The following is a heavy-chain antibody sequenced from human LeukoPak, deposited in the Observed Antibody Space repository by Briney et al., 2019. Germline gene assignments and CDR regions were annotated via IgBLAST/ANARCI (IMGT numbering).Heavy chain of an antibody. J-gene: IGHJ5*02. CDR1: GYSITSGDY. CDR2: IYHRGST. CDR3: ARNYSNFVVVSAVSNNWFDP. Sequence: SETLSLTCAVSGYSITSGDYWAWIRPPPGKGLEWIGSIYHRGSTHYNPSLKSRVTISVDTSKNQFALKLSSVTAADTAVYYCARNYSNFVVVSAVSNNWFDPWGQGTLVTVSS. D-gene: IGHD2-2*01. V-gene: IGHV4-38-2*01.